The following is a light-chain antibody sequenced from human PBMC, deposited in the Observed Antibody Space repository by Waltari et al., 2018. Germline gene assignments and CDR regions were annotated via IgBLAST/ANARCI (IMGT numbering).Light chain of an antibody. CDR2: YDS. CDR1: NIGSKS. V-gene: IGLV3-21*04. Sequence: SYVVTQSPSVSVAPGETARITCGGDNIGSKSVHWYQQRPGQAPVLVISYDSDRPSGVPERISGTKSGNSATLAISWVEAEDEADYYCLVWHSNIEHQGVFGGGTKLTVL. CDR3: LVWHSNIEHQGV. J-gene: IGLJ2*01.